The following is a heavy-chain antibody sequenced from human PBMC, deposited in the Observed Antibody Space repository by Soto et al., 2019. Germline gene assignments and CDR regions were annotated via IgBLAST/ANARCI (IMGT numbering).Heavy chain of an antibody. V-gene: IGHV3-43*01. CDR1: GFTFDDYT. CDR3: AKEYDIRWDVFFVS. CDR2: INWNTDTT. D-gene: IGHD1-26*01. Sequence: EVQLVESGGVVVQPGGSLRLSCAASGFTFDDYTMHWVRQAPGKGLEWVSLINWNTDTTHYADSVKGRFTISRDNTKNSLYLQMNSLRTEDSALYYCAKEYDIRWDVFFVSGGQGSLVTVSS. J-gene: IGHJ4*02.